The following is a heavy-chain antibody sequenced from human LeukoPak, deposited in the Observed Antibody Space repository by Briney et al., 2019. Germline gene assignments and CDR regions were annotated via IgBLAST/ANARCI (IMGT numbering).Heavy chain of an antibody. CDR3: AGYVSGTMRDY. D-gene: IGHD3-10*01. J-gene: IGHJ4*02. V-gene: IGHV4-59*05. CDR2: YSGST. Sequence: PSETLSLTCTVSGGSISSYYWSWIRQPPGKGLEWIGSYSGSTSYNPSLKSRVTISVDTSKNQLSLKLTSVTAADTAMYYCAGYVSGTMRDYWGQGTVVTVSS. CDR1: GGSISSYY.